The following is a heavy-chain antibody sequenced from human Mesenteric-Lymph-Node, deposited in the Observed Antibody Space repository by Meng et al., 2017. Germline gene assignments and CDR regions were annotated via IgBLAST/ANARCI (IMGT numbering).Heavy chain of an antibody. J-gene: IGHJ1*01. V-gene: IGHV4-31*03. D-gene: IGHD6-13*01. CDR2: IYYRGST. Sequence: ERHQEACPILVETSQTLSLTCTVSGGSISSGGYYWSWIRQHLGKGLECIGYIYYRGSTYYNPSLKSRVTISVDTSKNQFSLKLSSVTAADTAVYYCAREGIAAAGIEVYFQHWGQGTLVTVSS. CDR3: AREGIAAAGIEVYFQH. CDR1: GGSISSGGYY.